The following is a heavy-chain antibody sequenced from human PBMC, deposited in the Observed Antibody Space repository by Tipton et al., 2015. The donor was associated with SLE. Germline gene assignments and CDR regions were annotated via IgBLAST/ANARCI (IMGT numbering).Heavy chain of an antibody. CDR2: IYESGNTY. CDR3: ARDDDSSAYDGRGGAFDI. V-gene: IGHV4-31*11. Sequence: TLSLTCAVSGGSISRGGYYWSWIRQLPGKGLEWIGYIYESGNTYYYNPSLKSRVTILVDTSRNQFSLRLSSVTAADTAVYYCARDDDSSAYDGRGGAFDIWGQGTMVTVSS. D-gene: IGHD3-22*01. CDR1: GGSISRGGYY. J-gene: IGHJ3*02.